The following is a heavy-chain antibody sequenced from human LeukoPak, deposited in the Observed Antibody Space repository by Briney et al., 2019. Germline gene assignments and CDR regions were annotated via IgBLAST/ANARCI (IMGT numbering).Heavy chain of an antibody. D-gene: IGHD2-2*01. J-gene: IGHJ3*02. CDR2: SNTNTGNP. V-gene: IGHV7-4-1*02. CDR1: GYTINSYA. CDR3: ARDGLRSCTSSSCYPGEDAFDI. Sequence: ASVKVSCKASGYTINSYAMNWVRQAPGQGLEWMAWSNTNTGNPTYAQGFTGRFVFSLVASISTAYLHISGLKAEDTAVYYCARDGLRSCTSSSCYPGEDAFDIWGQGTMVTVSS.